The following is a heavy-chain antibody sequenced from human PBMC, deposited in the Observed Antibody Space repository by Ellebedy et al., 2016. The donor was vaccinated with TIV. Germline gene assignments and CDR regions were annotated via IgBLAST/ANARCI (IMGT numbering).Heavy chain of an antibody. CDR3: VRDRSDGDFWSGTDYYMDA. J-gene: IGHJ6*03. CDR2: IYYSGST. V-gene: IGHV4-59*01. CDR1: GGTIHNYY. D-gene: IGHD3-3*01. Sequence: SETLSLTXTVSGGTIHNYYWSWIRQPPGKGLEWIGYIYYSGSTKYNPSLESRATISVDRSKNQFSLKLTSVTPADTAVYYCVRDRSDGDFWSGTDYYMDAWGKGTTVTVSS.